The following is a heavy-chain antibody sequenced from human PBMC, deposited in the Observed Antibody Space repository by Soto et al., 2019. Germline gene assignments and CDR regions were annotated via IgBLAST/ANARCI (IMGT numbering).Heavy chain of an antibody. CDR3: ARGQYYDFWSGYYGPYYYGMDV. CDR2: INPSGGST. V-gene: IGHV1-46*01. Sequence: ASVKVSCKASGYTFTSYYMHWVRQAPGQGLEWMGIINPSGGSTSYAQKFQGRVTMTRDTSTSTVYMELSSLRSEDTAVYYCARGQYYDFWSGYYGPYYYGMDVWGQGTTVTVSS. CDR1: GYTFTSYY. J-gene: IGHJ6*02. D-gene: IGHD3-3*01.